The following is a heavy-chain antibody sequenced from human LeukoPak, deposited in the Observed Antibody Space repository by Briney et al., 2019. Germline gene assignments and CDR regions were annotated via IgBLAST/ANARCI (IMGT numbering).Heavy chain of an antibody. Sequence: ASVKVSCKASGYTFTSYGISLVRQAPGQGLEWMGWISAYNGNTNYAQKLQGRVTMTTDTSTSTAYMELRSLRSDDTAVYYCARDGAYYYDSSGYWPFDYWGQGTLVTVSS. CDR3: ARDGAYYYDSSGYWPFDY. CDR2: ISAYNGNT. D-gene: IGHD3-22*01. CDR1: GYTFTSYG. J-gene: IGHJ4*02. V-gene: IGHV1-18*01.